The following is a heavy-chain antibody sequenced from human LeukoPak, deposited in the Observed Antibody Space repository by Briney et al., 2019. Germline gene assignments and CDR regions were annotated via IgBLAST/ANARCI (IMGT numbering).Heavy chain of an antibody. CDR3: ARAPGNSGGYYFDY. J-gene: IGHJ4*02. CDR1: GGSFSGYS. D-gene: IGHD2-15*01. V-gene: IGHV4-30-2*01. CDR2: IYHSGST. Sequence: PSETLSLTCAVYGGSFSGYSWSWIRQPPGEGLEWIGYIYHSGSTSYNPSLQSRVTISIDRSKNQFSLKLSSVTAADTAVYYCARAPGNSGGYYFDYWGQGTLVTVSS.